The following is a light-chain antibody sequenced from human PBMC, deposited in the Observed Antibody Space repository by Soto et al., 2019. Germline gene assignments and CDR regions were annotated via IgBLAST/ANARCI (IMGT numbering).Light chain of an antibody. CDR2: DAS. CDR1: QSISRW. Sequence: DIQMTQSPSILSASVGDRVTITCRASQSISRWVACYQQKPGKPPKLLIYDASSLESGVPSRFSGSGSGTEFTLTISSLQPNDFATYYCQQYNSYSPWMFGQGTKVDIK. V-gene: IGKV1-5*01. J-gene: IGKJ1*01. CDR3: QQYNSYSPWM.